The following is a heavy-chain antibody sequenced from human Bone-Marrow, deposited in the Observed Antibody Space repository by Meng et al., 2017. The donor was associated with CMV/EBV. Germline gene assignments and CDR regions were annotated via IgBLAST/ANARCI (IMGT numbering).Heavy chain of an antibody. D-gene: IGHD3-3*01. CDR2: MNPNSGNT. J-gene: IGHJ4*02. CDR3: ARGGGTVRFLEYLYY. CDR1: GYTFTSYD. Sequence: ASVKVSCKASGYTFTSYDINWVRQATGQGLEWMGWMNPNSGNTGYAQKFQGRVTITRNTSISTAYMELSSLRSEDTAVYYCARGGGTVRFLEYLYYWDQGTLVTVSS. V-gene: IGHV1-8*03.